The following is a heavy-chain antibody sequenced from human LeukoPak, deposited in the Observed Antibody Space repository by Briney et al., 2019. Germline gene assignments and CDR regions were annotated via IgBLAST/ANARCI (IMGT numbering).Heavy chain of an antibody. Sequence: ASVKVSCKASGYTFHGYYIHWVRQAPGQGLEWIGCTNPKNGDTRYSQNFQGRLTLTTNMYSNTAYMEFHSLRPDDTAVYYCARGAGGSSWFFSENTYFHPWGQGSLVVASS. D-gene: IGHD6-13*01. V-gene: IGHV1-2*02. CDR2: TNPKNGDT. J-gene: IGHJ1*01. CDR1: GYTFHGYY. CDR3: ARGAGGSSWFFSENTYFHP.